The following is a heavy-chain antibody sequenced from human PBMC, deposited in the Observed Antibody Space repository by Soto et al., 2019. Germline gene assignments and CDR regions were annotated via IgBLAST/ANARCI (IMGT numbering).Heavy chain of an antibody. CDR2: ISPYNGNT. Sequence: QVQLVQSGDEVRKPGSSVKVSCKASGYIFVNYGIAWVRLAPGQGLEWMGWISPYNGNTHYASKLQGRLTMTTDTSTSTAYMDLGSLTSDVTDVYYCAMVDNYVTTTQQDVW. CDR3: AMVDNYVTTTQQDV. CDR1: GYIFVNYG. V-gene: IGHV1-18*01. D-gene: IGHD3-16*01. J-gene: IGHJ6*01.